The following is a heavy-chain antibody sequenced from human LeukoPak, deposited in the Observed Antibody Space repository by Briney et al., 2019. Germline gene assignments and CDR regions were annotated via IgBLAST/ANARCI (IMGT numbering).Heavy chain of an antibody. V-gene: IGHV1-46*01. CDR1: GYTFTSYY. D-gene: IGHD6-19*01. CDR2: INPSGGST. CDR3: ARDREQWLALDY. J-gene: IGHJ4*02. Sequence: ASVKVSCKASGYTFTSYYMHWVRQAPGQGLEWMEIINPSGGSTSYAQKFQGRVTMTRDTSTSTVYMELSSLRSEDTAVYYCARDREQWLALDYWGQGTLVTVSS.